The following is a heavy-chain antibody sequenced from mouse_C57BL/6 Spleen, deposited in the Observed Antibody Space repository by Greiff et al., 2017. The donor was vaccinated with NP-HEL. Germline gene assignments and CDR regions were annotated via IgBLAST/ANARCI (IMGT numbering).Heavy chain of an antibody. V-gene: IGHV5-17*01. J-gene: IGHJ4*01. CDR2: ISSGSSTI. D-gene: IGHD4-1*01. Sequence: DVMLVESGGGLVKPGGSLKLSCAASGFTFSDYGMHWVRQAPEKGLEWVAYISSGSSTIYYADTVKGRFTISRDNAKNTLFLQMTSLRSEDTAMYYCARRKTGTSSYAMDYWGQGTSVTVSS. CDR3: ARRKTGTSSYAMDY. CDR1: GFTFSDYG.